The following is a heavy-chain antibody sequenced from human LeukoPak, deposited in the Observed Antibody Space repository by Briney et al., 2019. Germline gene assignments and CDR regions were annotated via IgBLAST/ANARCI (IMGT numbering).Heavy chain of an antibody. J-gene: IGHJ4*02. D-gene: IGHD3-22*01. Sequence: SETLSLTCAVYGGSFSGYYWSWIRQPPGKGLEWIGEINHSGSTNYNPSLKSRVTISADTSKNQFSLKLSSVTAADTAVYYCARGRPPVGGYYPFYYWGQGTLVTVSS. CDR3: ARGRPPVGGYYPFYY. V-gene: IGHV4-34*01. CDR1: GGSFSGYY. CDR2: INHSGST.